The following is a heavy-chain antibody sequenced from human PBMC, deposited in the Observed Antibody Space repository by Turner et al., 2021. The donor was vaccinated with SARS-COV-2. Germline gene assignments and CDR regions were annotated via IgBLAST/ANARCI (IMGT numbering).Heavy chain of an antibody. CDR1: GFTFSSYW. Sequence: EVQLVESGGGLVEPGGFLRLACATSGFTFSSYWMSWVRQAPGKGLEWVANIKQDGSEKYYVDSVKGRFTISRDNAKNSLYLQMNSLRAEDTAVYYCARLHTSSWYFDYWGQGTLVTVSS. CDR2: IKQDGSEK. J-gene: IGHJ4*02. CDR3: ARLHTSSWYFDY. V-gene: IGHV3-7*03. D-gene: IGHD6-13*01.